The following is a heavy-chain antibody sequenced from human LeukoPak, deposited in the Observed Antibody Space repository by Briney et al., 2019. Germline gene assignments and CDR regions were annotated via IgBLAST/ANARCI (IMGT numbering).Heavy chain of an antibody. V-gene: IGHV1-69*05. Sequence: SVKVSCKASGGTFSSYAISWVRQAPGQGLEWMGGIIPIFGTASYAQKFQGRVTITTDESTSTAYMELSSLRSEDTAVYYCARQLDNIVGASLFDYWGQGTLVTVSS. D-gene: IGHD1-26*01. CDR1: GGTFSSYA. CDR3: ARQLDNIVGASLFDY. J-gene: IGHJ4*02. CDR2: IIPIFGTA.